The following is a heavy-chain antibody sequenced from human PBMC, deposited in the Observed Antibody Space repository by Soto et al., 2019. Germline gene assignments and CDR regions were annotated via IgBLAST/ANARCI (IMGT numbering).Heavy chain of an antibody. CDR1: GFTFSSYG. D-gene: IGHD3-22*01. Sequence: PGGSLRLSCAASGFTFSSYGMHWVRQAPGKGLEWVAVISYDGSNKYYADSVKGRFTISRDNSKNTLYLQMNSLRAEDTAVYYCAKDPSRYDSSGYIYYFDYWGQGTLVTVSS. CDR3: AKDPSRYDSSGYIYYFDY. J-gene: IGHJ4*02. V-gene: IGHV3-30*18. CDR2: ISYDGSNK.